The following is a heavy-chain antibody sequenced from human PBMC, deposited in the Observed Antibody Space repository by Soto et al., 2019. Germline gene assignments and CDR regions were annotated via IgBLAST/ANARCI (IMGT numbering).Heavy chain of an antibody. CDR1: AFNFNTYI. J-gene: IGHJ5*01. V-gene: IGHV3-30*04. CDR2: IFPNGRDK. Sequence: PGGSLRLSFAASAFNFNTYIMHWVRQAPGKGLGGVAIIFPNGRDKXXAESVKGRXTMSRENSNYGXYLQMXGLRPEDTAVYNWAREDGHGSHCDLVSW. D-gene: IGHD1-26*01. CDR3: AREDGHGSHCDLVS.